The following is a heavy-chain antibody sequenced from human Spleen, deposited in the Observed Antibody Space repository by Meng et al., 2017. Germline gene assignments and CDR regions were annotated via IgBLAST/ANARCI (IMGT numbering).Heavy chain of an antibody. J-gene: IGHJ3*02. CDR2: ISSSGSAI. CDR3: ARAVQVGAFDI. D-gene: IGHD1-1*01. CDR1: GFTFSSYE. V-gene: IGHV3-48*03. Sequence: GESLKISCAASGFTFSSYEMNWVRQAPGKGLEWVSYISSSGSAIYYAESVKGRFTISRDNAKNSLYLQMNSLRAEDTALYYCARAVQVGAFDIWGQGTMVTVSS.